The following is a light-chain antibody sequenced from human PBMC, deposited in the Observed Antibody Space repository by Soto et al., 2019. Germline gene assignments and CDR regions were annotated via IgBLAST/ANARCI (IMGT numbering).Light chain of an antibody. Sequence: DSVLTQSPGTLSLSPGERATLSCRASQSFSSYLAWYQQKPGQAPRLLIYGASNRATDIPDRFSGSGSGTDFTLTISRLEPEDFAMYYCQQYGSSPWTFGQGTKVEIK. V-gene: IGKV3-20*01. CDR3: QQYGSSPWT. J-gene: IGKJ1*01. CDR1: QSFSSY. CDR2: GAS.